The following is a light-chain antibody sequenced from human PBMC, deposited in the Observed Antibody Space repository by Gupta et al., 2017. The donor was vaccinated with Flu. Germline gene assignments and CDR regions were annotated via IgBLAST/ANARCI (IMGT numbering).Light chain of an antibody. CDR3: QQRNNGHPLYI. Sequence: EIVLTQSPATLSLSPGERATLSCRASQSVSSYLDWYQQKPRQAPRLLIYDASNRSKGITASCSGSGVGTDLNLTLISRDPEDYEVYYCQQRNNGHPLYIFGQGTKMDIK. CDR2: DAS. V-gene: IGKV3-11*01. J-gene: IGKJ2*01. CDR1: QSVSSY.